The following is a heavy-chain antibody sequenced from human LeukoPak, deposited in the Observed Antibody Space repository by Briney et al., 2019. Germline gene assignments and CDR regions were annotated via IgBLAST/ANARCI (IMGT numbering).Heavy chain of an antibody. CDR2: IIPIFGTA. CDR3: ASPMIGVRGHDAFDI. V-gene: IGHV1-69*13. J-gene: IGHJ3*02. CDR1: GGTFSSYA. D-gene: IGHD3-22*01. Sequence: SVKVSCKASGGTFSSYAISWVRQAPGQELEWMGGIIPIFGTANYPQKFQGRVTITADESTSTAYMELSSLRSEDTAVYYCASPMIGVRGHDAFDIWGQGTMVTVSS.